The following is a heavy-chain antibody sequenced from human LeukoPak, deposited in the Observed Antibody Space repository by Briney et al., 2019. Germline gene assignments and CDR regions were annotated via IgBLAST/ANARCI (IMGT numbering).Heavy chain of an antibody. V-gene: IGHV3-30-3*01. CDR3: ASICVPPHIGVAGLTGSSPFDY. Sequence: PGGSLRLSCAASGFTFSSYAMHWVRQAPGKGLEWVAVISYDGSNKYYADSVKGRFTISRDNSKNTLYLQMNSLRAEDTAVYYCASICVPPHIGVAGLTGSSPFDYWGQGTLVTVSS. CDR1: GFTFSSYA. J-gene: IGHJ4*02. CDR2: ISYDGSNK. D-gene: IGHD6-19*01.